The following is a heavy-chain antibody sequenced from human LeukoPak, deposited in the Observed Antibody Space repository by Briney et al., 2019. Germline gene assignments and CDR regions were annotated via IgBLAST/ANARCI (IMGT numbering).Heavy chain of an antibody. V-gene: IGHV3-9*03. D-gene: IGHD3-22*01. Sequence: QTGGSLRLSCAVSGFTYDDYAMHWVRQAPGKGQEWVSGITWNSGSIGYADSVKGRFTISRDNAKNSLYLQMNSLRAEDMALYYCAKGGYDSSGYYYNAFDIWGQGTMVTVSS. CDR3: AKGGYDSSGYYYNAFDI. J-gene: IGHJ3*02. CDR1: GFTYDDYA. CDR2: ITWNSGSI.